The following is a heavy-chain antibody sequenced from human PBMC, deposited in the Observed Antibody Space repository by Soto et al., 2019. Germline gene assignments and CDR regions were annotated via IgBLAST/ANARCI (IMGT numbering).Heavy chain of an antibody. CDR3: ARASVYSSSLFDY. CDR1: GYTFTGCY. D-gene: IGHD6-13*01. CDR2: INPNSGGT. Sequence: ASVKVSCKASGYTFTGCYMHWVRQAPGQGLEWMGWINPNSGGTNYAQKFQGRVTMTRDTPISTAYMELSRLRSDDTAVYYCARASVYSSSLFDYWGQGTLVTVS. V-gene: IGHV1-2*02. J-gene: IGHJ4*02.